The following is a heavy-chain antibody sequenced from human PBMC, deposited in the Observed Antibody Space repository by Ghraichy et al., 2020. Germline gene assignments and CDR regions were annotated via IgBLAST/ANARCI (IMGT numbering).Heavy chain of an antibody. Sequence: GGSLRLSCVGSGFTFNGYSMNWVRQSPGKGLEWVSYITGSSRTKSYADSVKGRFTISRDNARNTLFLQMNFLRPEDTAVYYCAKERDTSGYYSFRGDYYGMDFWGQGTPVTVSS. CDR3: AKERDTSGYYSFRGDYYGMDF. CDR2: ITGSSRTK. J-gene: IGHJ6*02. D-gene: IGHD3-22*01. CDR1: GFTFNGYS. V-gene: IGHV3-48*01.